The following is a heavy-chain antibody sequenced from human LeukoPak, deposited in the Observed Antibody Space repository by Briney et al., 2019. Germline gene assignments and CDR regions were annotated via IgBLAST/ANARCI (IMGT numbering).Heavy chain of an antibody. Sequence: PSETLSLTCTVSGGSISSHYWSWIRQPPGKGLEWIGYIYYSGSTNYNPSLKSRVTISVDTSKNQFSLKLSSVTAADTAVYYCASGGIAVAYYFDYWGQGTLVTVSS. D-gene: IGHD6-19*01. J-gene: IGHJ4*02. CDR2: IYYSGST. CDR3: ASGGIAVAYYFDY. V-gene: IGHV4-59*11. CDR1: GGSISSHY.